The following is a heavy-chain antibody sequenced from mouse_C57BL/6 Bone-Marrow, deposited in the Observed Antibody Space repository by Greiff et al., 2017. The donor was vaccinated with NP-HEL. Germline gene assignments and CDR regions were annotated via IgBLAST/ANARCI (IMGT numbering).Heavy chain of an antibody. V-gene: IGHV1-7*01. J-gene: IGHJ3*01. D-gene: IGHD2-10*02. Sequence: QVQLQQSGAELAKPGASVKLSCKASGYTFTSYWMHWVKQRPGQGLEWIGYINPSSGYTKYNQKFKDKATLTADKSSSTAYMQLSSLTYEDAAVYDCAGARYGNDPWWFAYWGQGTLVTVSA. CDR1: GYTFTSYW. CDR3: AGARYGNDPWWFAY. CDR2: INPSSGYT.